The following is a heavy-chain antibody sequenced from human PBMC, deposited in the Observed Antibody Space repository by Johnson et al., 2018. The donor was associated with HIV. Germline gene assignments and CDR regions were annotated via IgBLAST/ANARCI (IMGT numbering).Heavy chain of an antibody. CDR3: AKGLGWELLTHDAFDI. CDR1: GFKFGDYA. V-gene: IGHV3-30*04. CDR2: ISYDGSNK. D-gene: IGHD1-26*01. Sequence: VQLVESGGGLVQPGRSLKLSCTTSGFKFGDYAMSWVHQAPGKGLEWVAVISYDGSNKYYADSVKGRFTISRDNSKNTLYLQMNSLRAEDTALYYCAKGLGWELLTHDAFDIWGQGTMVTVSS. J-gene: IGHJ3*02.